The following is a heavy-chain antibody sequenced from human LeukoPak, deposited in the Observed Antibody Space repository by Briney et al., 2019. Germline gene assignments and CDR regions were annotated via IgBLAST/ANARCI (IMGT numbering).Heavy chain of an antibody. V-gene: IGHV4-59*01. J-gene: IGHJ4*02. CDR3: ARGRYTFDY. Sequence: SETLSLTCTVSGSSISGYYWTWIRQPPGKGLEYIGYIYYSGSTNHNPSLKSRVTISVDTSKNQFSLKLSSVTAADTAVYYCARGRYTFDYWGQGTLATVSS. CDR2: IYYSGST. D-gene: IGHD1-1*01. CDR1: GSSISGYY.